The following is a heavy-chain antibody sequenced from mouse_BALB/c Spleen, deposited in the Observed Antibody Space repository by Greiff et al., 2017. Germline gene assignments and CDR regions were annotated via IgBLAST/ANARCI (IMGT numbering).Heavy chain of an antibody. J-gene: IGHJ3*01. CDR3: ARPLYRYDRAWFAY. CDR2: ILPGSGST. V-gene: IGHV1-9*01. D-gene: IGHD2-14*01. Sequence: QVQLQQSGAELMKPGASVKISCKATGYTFSSYWIEWVKQRPGHGLEWIGEILPGSGSTNYNEKFKGKATFTADTSSNPAYMQLSSLTSEDSAVYYCARPLYRYDRAWFAYWGQGTRVTVSA. CDR1: GYTFSSYW.